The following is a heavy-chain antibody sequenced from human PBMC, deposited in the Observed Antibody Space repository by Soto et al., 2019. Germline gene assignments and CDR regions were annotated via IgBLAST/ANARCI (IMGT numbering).Heavy chain of an antibody. CDR1: GFTFSSYA. CDR3: ATRPAHYQPPFDS. D-gene: IGHD2-2*01. Sequence: GGSLRLSCAASGFTFSSYAMSWVRQAPGKGLEWVPAISGSGGSTYYADSVKGRFTISRDNSKNTLYLQMNSLRAEDTAVYYCATRPAHYQPPFDSWGQGILVTVSS. J-gene: IGHJ4*02. CDR2: ISGSGGST. V-gene: IGHV3-23*01.